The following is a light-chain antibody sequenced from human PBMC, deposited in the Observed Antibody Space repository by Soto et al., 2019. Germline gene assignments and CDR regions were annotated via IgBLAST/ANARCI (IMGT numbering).Light chain of an antibody. CDR1: QSVSSN. Sequence: EIVMTQSPATLSVSPGERATLSCRASQSVSSNLAWYQQKPGQAPRLLIYGASTRATGIPARFSGSGSGTEFTLTISSLQCEDFAVYYCQQYNNGPPWTFGQGTKVEIK. J-gene: IGKJ1*01. V-gene: IGKV3-15*01. CDR2: GAS. CDR3: QQYNNGPPWT.